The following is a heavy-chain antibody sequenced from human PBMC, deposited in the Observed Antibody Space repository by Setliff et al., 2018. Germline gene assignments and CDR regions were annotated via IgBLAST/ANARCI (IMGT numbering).Heavy chain of an antibody. CDR3: ARAQSWSGGPYYFDN. Sequence: ASVKVSCKASGYTFTNYAIHWVRQAPGQRLEWMGWINAGNGNTKYSQKFQGRVTITRDTSASTAYMDLSSLRFEDTAVYYCARAQSWSGGPYYFDNWGQGTLVTVSS. D-gene: IGHD3-3*01. CDR1: GYTFTNYA. V-gene: IGHV1-3*01. CDR2: INAGNGNT. J-gene: IGHJ4*02.